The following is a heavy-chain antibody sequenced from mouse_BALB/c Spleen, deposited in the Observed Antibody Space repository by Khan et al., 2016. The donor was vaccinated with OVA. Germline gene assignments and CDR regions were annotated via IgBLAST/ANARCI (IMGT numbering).Heavy chain of an antibody. V-gene: IGHV2-9*02. CDR3: ARFYDPYYAMDY. CDR1: GFSLTNYG. CDR2: VWTDGST. Sequence: QVQLKQSGPGLVAPSQSLSITCTVSGFSLTNYGVNWVRQPPGKGLEWLGVVWTDGSTNYNSALRSRLSIYKDNSKSQVFLKMNSLQIDDTAMYFCARFYDPYYAMDYWGQGTSVTVSS. J-gene: IGHJ4*01. D-gene: IGHD2-3*01.